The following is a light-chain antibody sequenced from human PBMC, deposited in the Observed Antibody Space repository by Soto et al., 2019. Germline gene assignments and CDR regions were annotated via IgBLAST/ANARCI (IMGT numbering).Light chain of an antibody. CDR2: DNN. J-gene: IGLJ2*01. V-gene: IGLV1-51*01. Sequence: QSVLTQPPSVSAAPGQTVTISCSGSSSNIGNNYVSWYQQLPGTAPKLLMYDNNKRPSGIPDRFSGSKSGTSATLGTTGLQTGDEADYYCGTWDSSLSAEVFGGGTKLTVL. CDR3: GTWDSSLSAEV. CDR1: SSNIGNNY.